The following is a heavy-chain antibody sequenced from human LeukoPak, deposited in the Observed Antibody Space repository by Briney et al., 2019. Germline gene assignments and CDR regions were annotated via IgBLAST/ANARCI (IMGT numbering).Heavy chain of an antibody. V-gene: IGHV4-59*01. CDR2: IYYSGDT. CDR3: ARDRQPGDY. CDR1: GGSISSYY. D-gene: IGHD1-1*01. Sequence: PLETLSLTCTVSGGSISSYYWSWIRRPPGKGLEWIGYIYYSGDTTYNPFLKSRVTMSVDTSKNQFSLKLSSVTAADTAVYYCARDRQPGDYWGQGALVTVSS. J-gene: IGHJ4*02.